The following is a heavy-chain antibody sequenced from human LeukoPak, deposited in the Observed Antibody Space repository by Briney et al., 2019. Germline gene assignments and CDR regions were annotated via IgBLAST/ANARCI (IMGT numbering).Heavy chain of an antibody. Sequence: AASVKVSCKVSGYTLTELSMHWVRQAPGKGLEWMGGFDPEDGETIYAQKFQGRVTMTEDTSTDTAYMELSSLRSEDTAVYYCARDSQPCSSTSCYPNWFDPWGQGTLVTVSS. CDR2: FDPEDGET. D-gene: IGHD2-2*01. CDR1: GYTLTELS. J-gene: IGHJ5*02. V-gene: IGHV1-24*01. CDR3: ARDSQPCSSTSCYPNWFDP.